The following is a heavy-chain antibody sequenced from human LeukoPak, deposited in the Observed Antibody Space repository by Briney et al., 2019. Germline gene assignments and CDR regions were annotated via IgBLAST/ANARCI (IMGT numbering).Heavy chain of an antibody. J-gene: IGHJ4*02. CDR1: GFTFSDYY. CDR3: AKDLGDSTPFGY. V-gene: IGHV3-11*01. D-gene: IGHD3-10*01. Sequence: AGGSLRLSCAASGFTFSDYYMSWIRQAPGKGLEWVSYISSSGSTIYYADSVKGRLTISRDNAKNSLYLQMNSLRAEDTAVYYCAKDLGDSTPFGYWGQGTLVTVSS. CDR2: ISSSGSTI.